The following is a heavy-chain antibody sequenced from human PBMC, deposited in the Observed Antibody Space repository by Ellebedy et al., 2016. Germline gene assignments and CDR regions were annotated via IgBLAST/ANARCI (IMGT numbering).Heavy chain of an antibody. CDR2: IIPIFGTA. D-gene: IGHD6-6*01. V-gene: IGHV1-69*06. J-gene: IGHJ6*03. Sequence: SVKVSCXASGYTFTAYYIYWVRQAPGQGLEWMGGIIPIFGTANYAQKFQGRVTITADKSTSTAYMELSSLRAEDTAVYYCAKAPGEGSSFVYYYYYMDVWGKGTTVTVSS. CDR3: AKAPGEGSSFVYYYYYMDV. CDR1: GYTFTAYY.